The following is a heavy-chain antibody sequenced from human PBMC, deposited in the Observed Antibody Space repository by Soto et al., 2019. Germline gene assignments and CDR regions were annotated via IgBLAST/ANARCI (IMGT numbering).Heavy chain of an antibody. D-gene: IGHD2-21*01. CDR1: GYTFVSHG. Sequence: ASVKVSCKASGYTFVSHGISWVRQAPGQVFEWVGWISADNDNGNSAQKFQDRVTITIETSTNTAYMELRNLTSDDTALYYCVRDEWQQYPGDVWGQGNLVTVS. J-gene: IGHJ4*02. CDR3: VRDEWQQYPGDV. CDR2: ISADNDNG. V-gene: IGHV1-18*01.